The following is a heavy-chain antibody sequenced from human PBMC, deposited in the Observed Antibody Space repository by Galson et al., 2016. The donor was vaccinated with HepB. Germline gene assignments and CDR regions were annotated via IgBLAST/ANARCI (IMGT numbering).Heavy chain of an antibody. Sequence: SLRLSCAASGFIFDDYSMHWVRQIPGKGLEWVSGINWNSARVDYAGSAKGRFTISRDKNSLFLRMNSLRPEDTALYYCAKEDGGFNFDPWGQGTLVTVSS. J-gene: IGHJ5*02. CDR3: AKEDGGFNFDP. D-gene: IGHD2-15*01. V-gene: IGHV3-9*01. CDR1: GFIFDDYS. CDR2: INWNSARV.